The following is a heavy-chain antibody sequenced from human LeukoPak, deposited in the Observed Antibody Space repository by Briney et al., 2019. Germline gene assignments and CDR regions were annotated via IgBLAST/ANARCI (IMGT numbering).Heavy chain of an antibody. Sequence: GASVKVSCKASGYTFTGYYMHWVRQAPGQGLEWMGIINPSGGSTNYAQKFQGRVTMTRDTSTSTVYMELNNLRSEDTAVYYCARGGGYSSSWYSSDKYFFDDWGQGTLVTVSS. CDR2: INPSGGST. V-gene: IGHV1-46*01. D-gene: IGHD6-13*01. CDR1: GYTFTGYY. CDR3: ARGGGYSSSWYSSDKYFFDD. J-gene: IGHJ4*02.